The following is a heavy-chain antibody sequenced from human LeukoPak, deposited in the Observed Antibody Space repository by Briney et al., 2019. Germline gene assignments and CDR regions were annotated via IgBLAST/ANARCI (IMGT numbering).Heavy chain of an antibody. Sequence: GGSLRLSCAGSGFIFNNYAMHWVRQPPGKGLEWVSGISWNSGSIDYADSVKGRFTISRDNAKNSLYLQMNSPRVEDTAFYYCAKDNRRHYTSGPNPDSLHWGQGALVTVSS. CDR2: ISWNSGSI. CDR1: GFIFNNYA. J-gene: IGHJ4*02. CDR3: AKDNRRHYTSGPNPDSLH. D-gene: IGHD6-19*01. V-gene: IGHV3-9*01.